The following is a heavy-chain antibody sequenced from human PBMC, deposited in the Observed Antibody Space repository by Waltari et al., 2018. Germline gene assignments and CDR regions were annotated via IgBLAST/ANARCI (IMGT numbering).Heavy chain of an antibody. V-gene: IGHV1-24*01. CDR3: ATDLNTIFGVVTGRGAFDI. J-gene: IGHJ3*02. CDR2: FDPEDGET. CDR1: GYTLTELS. Sequence: QVQLVQSGAEVKKPGASVKVSCKVSGYTLTELSMHWVRQAPGKGLEWMGGFDPEDGETIYAQKCQGRVTMTEDTSTDTAYMELSSLRSEDTAVYYCATDLNTIFGVVTGRGAFDIWGQGTMVTVSS. D-gene: IGHD3-3*01.